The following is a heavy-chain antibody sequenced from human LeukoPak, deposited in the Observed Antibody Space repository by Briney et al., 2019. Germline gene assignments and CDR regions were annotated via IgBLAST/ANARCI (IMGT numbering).Heavy chain of an antibody. CDR2: INPSGGST. CDR1: GYTFTSYY. D-gene: IGHD5-24*01. CDR3: ARYGYNSNWFDP. V-gene: IGHV1-46*01. J-gene: IGHJ5*02. Sequence: GASVKVSCKASGYTFTSYYMHWVRQAPGQGLEWMGIINPSGGSTSYAQKFQGRVTMTRDMSTSTAYMELSSLRSEDTAVYYCARYGYNSNWFDPWGQGTLVTVSS.